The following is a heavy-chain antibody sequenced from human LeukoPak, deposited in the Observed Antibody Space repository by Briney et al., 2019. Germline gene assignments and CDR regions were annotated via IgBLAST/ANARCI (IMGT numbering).Heavy chain of an antibody. CDR2: VKPDGSDN. J-gene: IGHJ4*02. D-gene: IGHD5-12*01. CDR3: VRENQLRC. Sequence: PGGSLRLSCAASGFTFSRYWMSWVRQVPGKGLEWVASVKPDGSDNFYVDSVEGRFTISRDNARYSLFLQMNSLRVEDTAVYYCVRENQLRCWGQGTLVSVSS. V-gene: IGHV3-7*01. CDR1: GFTFSRYW.